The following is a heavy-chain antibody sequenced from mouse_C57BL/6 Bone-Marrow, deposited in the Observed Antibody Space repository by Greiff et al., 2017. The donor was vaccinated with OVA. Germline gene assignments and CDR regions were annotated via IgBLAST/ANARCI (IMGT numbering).Heavy chain of an antibody. CDR2: ISSGGSYT. J-gene: IGHJ4*01. CDR3: ARGYDGYCGGAMDY. D-gene: IGHD2-3*01. V-gene: IGHV5-6*01. CDR1: GFTFSSYG. Sequence: EVQVVESGGDLVKPGGSLKLSCAASGFTFSSYGMSWVRQTPDKRLEWVATISSGGSYTYYPDSVKGRFTISRDNASNTLYLQMSRLKSEEAAMYYCARGYDGYCGGAMDYWGQGTSVTVSS.